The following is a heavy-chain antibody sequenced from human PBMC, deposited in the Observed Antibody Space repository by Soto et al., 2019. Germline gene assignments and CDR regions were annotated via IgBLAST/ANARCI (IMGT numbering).Heavy chain of an antibody. CDR3: AEGGDIVEVSRNFVGYGMDV. CDR2: ISGNGADI. CDR1: GFTFRNYA. V-gene: IGHV3-23*01. D-gene: IGHD2-2*01. J-gene: IGHJ6*02. Sequence: EVQLLESGGALVQPGGSLRLSCAASGFTFRNYAMSWVRQAPGKGLEWVSRISGNGADINYADSVKGRFTISRDNSKNTLYLKMNSLSAEDTAVYYCAEGGDIVEVSRNFVGYGMDVWGQGTMVTVSS.